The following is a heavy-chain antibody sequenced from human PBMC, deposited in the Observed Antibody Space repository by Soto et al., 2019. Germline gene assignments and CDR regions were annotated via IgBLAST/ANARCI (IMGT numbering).Heavy chain of an antibody. D-gene: IGHD3-10*01. J-gene: IGHJ4*02. CDR1: GGTFSPYT. CDR2: IIPFLGVP. V-gene: IGHV1-69*08. Sequence: QVQLVQSGAEVKKPGSSVKVSCKASGGTFSPYTVNWVRQAPGQGLEWMGRIIPFLGVPNYAQKFQARATLTADTSTTTAYMELSGLRFEDTAVYYCARDWEITVSTWSFGAFWGRGTLVTVSS. CDR3: ARDWEITVSTWSFGAF.